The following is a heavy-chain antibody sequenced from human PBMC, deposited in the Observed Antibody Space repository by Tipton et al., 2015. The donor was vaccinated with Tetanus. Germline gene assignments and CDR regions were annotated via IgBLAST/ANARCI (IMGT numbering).Heavy chain of an antibody. Sequence: QLVQSGAEVKKPGESLKISCQASGYDFTKHSIAWVRHVPGKGLEWMGIISPDDSQAIHSPSFQGHVTVSADKSVSTAYLQWSRLTASDTAMYYCARRGGGDLDHWGQGTLVTVSS. CDR3: ARRGGGDLDH. V-gene: IGHV5-51*01. CDR1: GYDFTKHS. CDR2: ISPDDSQA. D-gene: IGHD2-21*02. J-gene: IGHJ4*02.